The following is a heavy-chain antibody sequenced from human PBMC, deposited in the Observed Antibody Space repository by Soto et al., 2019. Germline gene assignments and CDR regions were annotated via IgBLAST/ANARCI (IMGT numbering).Heavy chain of an antibody. CDR3: ARAGDIVVVVAATPYWFDP. V-gene: IGHV4-34*01. CDR1: GGSFRGYY. D-gene: IGHD2-15*01. Sequence: QVQLQQWGAGLLKPSETLSLTCAVYGGSFRGYYWSWIRQPPGKGLEWIGEINHSGSTNYNPSLKSRVTIAVDTSKNQFSRKLSSGTAADTAVYYCARAGDIVVVVAATPYWFDPWGQGTLVTVSS. J-gene: IGHJ5*02. CDR2: INHSGST.